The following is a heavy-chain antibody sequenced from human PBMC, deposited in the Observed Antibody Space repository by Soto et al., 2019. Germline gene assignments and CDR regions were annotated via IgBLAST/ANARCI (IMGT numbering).Heavy chain of an antibody. D-gene: IGHD1-1*01. CDR3: AKRPSWNDASRMDV. Sequence: EVQLLESGGGLVQPGGSLRVYCAASGFTFSINAMSWVRQGPGRGLEWVSSITGTGSITYYADSVRGRFTISRDNSKNTLALQMNSLRAEDTAVYYCAKRPSWNDASRMDVWGQGTTVTVSS. CDR2: ITGTGSIT. J-gene: IGHJ6*02. CDR1: GFTFSINA. V-gene: IGHV3-23*01.